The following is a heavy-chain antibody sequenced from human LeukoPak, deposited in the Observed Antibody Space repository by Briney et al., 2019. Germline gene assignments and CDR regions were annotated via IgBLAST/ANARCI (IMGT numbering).Heavy chain of an antibody. CDR1: GYTFTGYH. D-gene: IGHD3-9*01. J-gene: IGHJ6*03. CDR3: ARKPKDILTGYYHYYYMDV. V-gene: IGHV1-2*02. Sequence: ASVKVSCKASGYTFTGYHIHWVRQAPGQGLEWMGWINPNSGGTNYAQKFQGRVTMTRDTSISTAYMELSRLRSDDTAVYYCARKPKDILTGYYHYYYMDVWGKGTTVTVSS. CDR2: INPNSGGT.